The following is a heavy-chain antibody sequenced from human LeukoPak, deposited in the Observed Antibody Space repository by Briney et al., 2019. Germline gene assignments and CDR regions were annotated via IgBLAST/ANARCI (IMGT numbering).Heavy chain of an antibody. J-gene: IGHJ4*02. V-gene: IGHV3-21*01. D-gene: IGHD1-26*01. CDR2: ISSSSSYI. CDR3: ARDPNIVGATYDY. CDR1: GFTFSSYS. Sequence: PGGSLRLSCAASGFTFSSYSMNWVRQAPGKGLEWVSSISSSSSYIYYADSVKGRFTISRDNAKNSLYLQMNSLRAEDTAVYYCARDPNIVGATYDYWGQGTLVTVSS.